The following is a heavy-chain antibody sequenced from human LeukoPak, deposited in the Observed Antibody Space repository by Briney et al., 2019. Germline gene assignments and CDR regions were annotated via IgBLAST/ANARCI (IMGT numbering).Heavy chain of an antibody. CDR3: ARGDYCSGGSCYGYYFDY. D-gene: IGHD2-15*01. Sequence: ASVKASCKASGYTFTGYYMHWVRQAPGQGLEWMGWINPNSGGTNYAQKFQGWATMTRDTSISTAYMELSRLRSDDTAVYYCARGDYCSGGSCYGYYFDYWGQGTLVTVSS. CDR1: GYTFTGYY. CDR2: INPNSGGT. V-gene: IGHV1-2*04. J-gene: IGHJ4*02.